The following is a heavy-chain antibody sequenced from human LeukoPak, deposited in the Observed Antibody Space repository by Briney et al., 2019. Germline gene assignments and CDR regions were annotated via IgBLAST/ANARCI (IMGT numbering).Heavy chain of an antibody. Sequence: SETLSLTCTVSGGSISNYYWSWIRQSPEKGLEWIGYIHDSGSTNYNPSLKSRVTISVDTSKNQFSLKLSSVIAADTAVYYCARLDAAAGRYLQFFYWGQGTLVTVSS. CDR2: IHDSGST. CDR3: ARLDAAAGRYLQFFY. V-gene: IGHV4-59*08. J-gene: IGHJ4*02. D-gene: IGHD5-24*01. CDR1: GGSISNYY.